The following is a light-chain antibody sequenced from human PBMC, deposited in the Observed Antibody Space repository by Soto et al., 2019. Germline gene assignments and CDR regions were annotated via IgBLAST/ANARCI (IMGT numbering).Light chain of an antibody. Sequence: QSALTQPPSVSGAPGQRVTISCTGSSSNIGAGYDVHWYQQLPGTAPKLLIYGNSNRPSGVPDRFSGSKSGTSASLAITGLQDEDEADYYCQSYDRSRSYVVFGGGTKLTVL. CDR2: GNS. J-gene: IGLJ2*01. CDR3: QSYDRSRSYVV. V-gene: IGLV1-40*01. CDR1: SSNIGAGYD.